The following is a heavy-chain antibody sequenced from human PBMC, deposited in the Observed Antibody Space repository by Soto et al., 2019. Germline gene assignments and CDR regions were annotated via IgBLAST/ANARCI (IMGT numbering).Heavy chain of an antibody. Sequence: GGSLRLSCAASGFTFSSYGMHWVRQAPGKGLEWVAVISYDGSNKYYADSVKGRFTISRDNSKNTLYLQMNSLRAEDTAVYYCANPSALVDYWGQGTLVTVSS. J-gene: IGHJ4*02. V-gene: IGHV3-30*18. CDR3: ANPSALVDY. CDR1: GFTFSSYG. D-gene: IGHD6-6*01. CDR2: ISYDGSNK.